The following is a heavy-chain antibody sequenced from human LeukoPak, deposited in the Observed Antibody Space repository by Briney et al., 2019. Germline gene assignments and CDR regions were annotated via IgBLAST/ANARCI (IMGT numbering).Heavy chain of an antibody. D-gene: IGHD2-2*01. CDR1: GFTFSDYY. V-gene: IGHV4-31*02. CDR2: IYYSGST. Sequence: LRLSCAASGFTFSDYYWSWIRQHPGKGLEWVGYIYYSGSTYYNPSLKSRVTISVDTSKNQFSLKLSSVSAADTAVYYCARGRQLLLLSPPDAFDIWGQGTMVTVSS. J-gene: IGHJ3*02. CDR3: ARGRQLLLLSPPDAFDI.